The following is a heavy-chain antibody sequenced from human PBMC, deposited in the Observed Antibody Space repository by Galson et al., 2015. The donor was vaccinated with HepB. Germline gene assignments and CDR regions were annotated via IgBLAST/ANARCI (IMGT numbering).Heavy chain of an antibody. CDR3: TSTGRQGNTEYDWSY. CDR1: GFTFTNAW. V-gene: IGHV3-15*01. J-gene: IGHJ4*02. Sequence: SLRLSCAASGFTFTNAWMTWVRQAPGKGLEWVGRIKGNTDYGTTEYAAPVKGRFTISRDDSKNMLFLEMSSLKTEDTGVYYCTSTGRQGNTEYDWSYWGQGALVTVSS. D-gene: IGHD3-3*01. CDR2: IKGNTDYGTT.